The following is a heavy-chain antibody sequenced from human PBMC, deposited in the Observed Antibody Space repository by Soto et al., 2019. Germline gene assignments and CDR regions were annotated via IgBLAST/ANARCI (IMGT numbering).Heavy chain of an antibody. CDR1: GGTFSSYA. D-gene: IGHD6-6*01. CDR2: IIPIFGTA. J-gene: IGHJ3*02. V-gene: IGHV1-69*13. Sequence: SVKVSCKASGGTFSSYAISWVRQAPGQGLEWMGGIIPIFGTANYAQKFQGRVTITADESTSTAYMELSSLRSEDTAVYYCASLTSIAALDAFDIWGQGTMVTVS. CDR3: ASLTSIAALDAFDI.